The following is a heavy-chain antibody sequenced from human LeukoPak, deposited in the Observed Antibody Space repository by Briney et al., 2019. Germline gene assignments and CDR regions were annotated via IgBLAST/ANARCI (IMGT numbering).Heavy chain of an antibody. Sequence: ASVKVSCKTSGYTFTGYYIHWVRQAPGQGLEWMGWINPNSGDTNYAQNFQGRVTMTRDTSINTAYMELGRLRSDDTAVYYCARSPGLDTAVVNRPWGQGTLITVSS. CDR3: ARSPGLDTAVVNRP. CDR2: INPNSGDT. J-gene: IGHJ5*02. D-gene: IGHD5-18*01. CDR1: GYTFTGYY. V-gene: IGHV1-2*02.